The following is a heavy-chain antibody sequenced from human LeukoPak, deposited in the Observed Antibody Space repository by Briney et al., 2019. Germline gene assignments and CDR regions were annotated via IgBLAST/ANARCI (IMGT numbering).Heavy chain of an antibody. CDR2: INTNTGNP. J-gene: IGHJ5*02. CDR3: ARMIVVVTTNWFDP. V-gene: IGHV7-4-1*02. CDR1: GYTFTSYA. Sequence: GASVKGSCKASGYTFTSYAMNWVRQAPGQGLEWMGWINTNTGNPTYAQGFTGRFVFSLDTSVSTAYLQISSLKAEDTAVYYCARMIVVVTTNWFDPWGQGTLVTVSS. D-gene: IGHD2-21*02.